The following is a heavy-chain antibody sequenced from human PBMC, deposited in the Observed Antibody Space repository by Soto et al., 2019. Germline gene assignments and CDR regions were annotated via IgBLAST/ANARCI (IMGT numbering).Heavy chain of an antibody. D-gene: IGHD3-22*01. CDR1: GFTFRSYA. V-gene: IGHV3-23*01. CDR2: ISGSGSTI. Sequence: GGSLRLSCAASGFTFRSYAVSWVRQAPGKGPEWISSISGSGSTIYYADSVKGRFTISRDNSKNTLYLQMSSLRAEDTAVYYCAKVFYYYDSSGYYYFDSWGQGTLVTVSS. J-gene: IGHJ4*02. CDR3: AKVFYYYDSSGYYYFDS.